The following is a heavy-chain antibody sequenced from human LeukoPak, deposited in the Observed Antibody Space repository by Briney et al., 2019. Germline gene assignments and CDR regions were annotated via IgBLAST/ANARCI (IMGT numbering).Heavy chain of an antibody. CDR1: GGTFSSYA. D-gene: IGHD4-11*01. V-gene: IGHV1-46*01. CDR2: INPSGGST. CDR3: ARVGDYSPRGWFDP. Sequence: GASVKVSCKASGGTFSSYAISWVRQAPGQGLEWMGIINPSGGSTTYAQKFQGRVTMTRDMSTRTLYMELSSLRSEDTAFYYCARVGDYSPRGWFDPWGQGTLVTVSS. J-gene: IGHJ5*02.